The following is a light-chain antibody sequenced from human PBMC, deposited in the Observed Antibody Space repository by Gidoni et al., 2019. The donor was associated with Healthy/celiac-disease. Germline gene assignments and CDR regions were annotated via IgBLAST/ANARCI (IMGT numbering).Light chain of an antibody. V-gene: IGKV4-1*01. Sequence: DIVMTQSQDSLAVSLGERATINCKSSQSVLYSSNNKNYLSWYQQKPVQPPKLLIYWASTRESGVPDRFSGSGSGTDFTLTISSLQAEDVAVYYCQQYYSTPQTFGPGTKVDIK. J-gene: IGKJ3*01. CDR1: QSVLYSSNNKNY. CDR2: WAS. CDR3: QQYYSTPQT.